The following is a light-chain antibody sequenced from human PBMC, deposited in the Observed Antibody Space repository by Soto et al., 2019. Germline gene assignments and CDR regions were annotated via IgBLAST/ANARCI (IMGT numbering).Light chain of an antibody. CDR1: SSNIESNT. Sequence: QSVLTQPPSASGTPGQRVTISCSGSSSNIESNTVNWFQQLPGTAPKLLIYSNTQRPSGVPDRFSGSESGTSASLAISGLQSEDEADYYCAAWDDSLNGYVFGTGTKLTVL. CDR3: AAWDDSLNGYV. J-gene: IGLJ1*01. CDR2: SNT. V-gene: IGLV1-44*01.